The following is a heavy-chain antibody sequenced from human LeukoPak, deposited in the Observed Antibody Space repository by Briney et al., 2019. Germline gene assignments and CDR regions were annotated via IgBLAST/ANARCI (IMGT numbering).Heavy chain of an antibody. V-gene: IGHV4-59*08. CDR1: GGSISSYY. CDR3: ARHGYYYDSSGYYYDGPPDYYYYGMDV. J-gene: IGHJ6*02. Sequence: SETLSLTCTVSGGSISSYYWSWIRQPPGEGLEWIGYIYYSGSTNYNPSLKSRVTISVDTSKNQLSLKLSSVHAADTAVYYCARHGYYYDSSGYYYDGPPDYYYYGMDVWGQGTTVTVSS. CDR2: IYYSGST. D-gene: IGHD3-22*01.